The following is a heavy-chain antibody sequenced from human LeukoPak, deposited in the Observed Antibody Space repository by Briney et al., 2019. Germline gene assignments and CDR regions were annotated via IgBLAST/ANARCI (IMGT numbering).Heavy chain of an antibody. D-gene: IGHD3-9*01. J-gene: IGHJ6*02. CDR1: GGSISSYY. CDR3: ARERYDILTDSYYYGMDV. CDR2: IYYSGST. V-gene: IGHV4-59*01. Sequence: SETLSLTCTVSGGSISSYYWSWIRQPPGKGLEWIGYIYYSGSTNYNPSLKSRVTISVDTSKNQFSLKLSSVTAADTAVYYCARERYDILTDSYYYGMDVWGQGTTVTVSS.